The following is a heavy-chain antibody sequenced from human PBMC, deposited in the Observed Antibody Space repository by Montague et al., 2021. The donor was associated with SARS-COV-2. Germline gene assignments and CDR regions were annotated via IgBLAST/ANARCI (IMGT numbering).Heavy chain of an antibody. V-gene: IGHV4-59*08. CDR1: GGSINSFY. J-gene: IGHJ6*02. CDR2: IHHSGST. CDR3: ARQLRVRRTWQVGDYNHYGMDV. D-gene: IGHD3-10*01. Sequence: SETLSLTCTVSGGSINSFYWSWVRQSPGKRMEWIGYIHHSGSTKYNPSLQSRVTMSLDTSRNQLSLKLSSVTAADTAVYYCARQLRVRRTWQVGDYNHYGMDVWGQGTTVSVSS.